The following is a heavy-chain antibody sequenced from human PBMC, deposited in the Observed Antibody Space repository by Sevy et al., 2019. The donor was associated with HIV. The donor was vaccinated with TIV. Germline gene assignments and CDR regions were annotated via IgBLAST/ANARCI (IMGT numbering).Heavy chain of an antibody. D-gene: IGHD6-13*01. CDR1: GFTFSSYV. CDR2: ISGRGAST. CDR3: AGSWSYYYGMDV. J-gene: IGHJ6*02. V-gene: IGHV3-23*01. Sequence: GGSLRRSCAASGFTFSSYVMSWVRQAPIKGLEWVSAISGRGASTYYADSVKGRLTISRDNSKNTLYLQMNSLRAEDTAVYYCAGSWSYYYGMDVWGQGTTVTVSS.